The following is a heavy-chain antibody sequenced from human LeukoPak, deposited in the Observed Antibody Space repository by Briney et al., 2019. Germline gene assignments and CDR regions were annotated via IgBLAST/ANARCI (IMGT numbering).Heavy chain of an antibody. D-gene: IGHD6-13*01. CDR1: GFTLSSYN. Sequence: GGSLRLSCVGYGFTLSSYNMKWGRQAPGKGLEWVSSISYRSSDIEYSDSVKGRFTISRDNAKQSLYLQVNSLRAEDTAVYYCARVYSSSWFSGYLYMDVWGTGTTVTVSS. CDR3: ARVYSSSWFSGYLYMDV. J-gene: IGHJ6*03. V-gene: IGHV3-21*01. CDR2: ISYRSSDI.